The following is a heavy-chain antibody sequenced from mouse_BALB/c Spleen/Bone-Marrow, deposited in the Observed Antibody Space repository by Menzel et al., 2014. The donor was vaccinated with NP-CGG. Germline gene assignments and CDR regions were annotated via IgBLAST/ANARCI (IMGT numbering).Heavy chain of an antibody. V-gene: IGHV1-7*01. CDR2: INPSTGYT. J-gene: IGHJ2*01. Sequence: QVQLQQSGAELAKPGASVKMSCKASGYTFTSYWMHWVKQRPGQGLEWIGYINPSTGYTEYNQKFKDKATSTADKSSSTAYMQLSSLTSEDSAVYYCARSGGYDGFSYWGQGTTLTVSS. D-gene: IGHD2-2*01. CDR1: GYTFTSYW. CDR3: ARSGGYDGFSY.